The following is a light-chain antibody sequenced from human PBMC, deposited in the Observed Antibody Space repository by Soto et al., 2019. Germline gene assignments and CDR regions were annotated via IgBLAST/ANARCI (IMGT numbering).Light chain of an antibody. V-gene: IGLV2-14*01. Sequence: QSALTQPASVSGSPGQSITISGTGTSSDVGGYNYVYWYQQHPGQAPKLMIYDVSNRPSGVSNRFSGSKSGNTASLTISGLQAEDEADYYCNSYTSRSTYVFGTGTKLTVL. CDR1: SSDVGGYNY. J-gene: IGLJ1*01. CDR3: NSYTSRSTYV. CDR2: DVS.